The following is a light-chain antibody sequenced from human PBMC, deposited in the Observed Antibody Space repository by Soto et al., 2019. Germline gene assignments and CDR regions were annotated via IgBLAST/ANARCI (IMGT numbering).Light chain of an antibody. V-gene: IGKV3-15*01. J-gene: IGKJ2*01. CDR3: QHYNNWPFT. CDR2: GAS. Sequence: EIVMTQSPATLSVSLGERATLSCRASQSVSSNLAWYKQKPGQPPSLLIYGASARATGIPARFSGSGSGTGFTLTISSLQSEDFAVYYCQHYNNWPFTFGQGTKLEIK. CDR1: QSVSSN.